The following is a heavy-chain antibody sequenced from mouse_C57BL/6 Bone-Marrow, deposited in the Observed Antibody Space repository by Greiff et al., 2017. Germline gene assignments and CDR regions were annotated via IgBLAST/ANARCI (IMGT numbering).Heavy chain of an antibody. V-gene: IGHV1-81*01. CDR3: ARSRIYYGNYVLAMDY. Sequence: QVQLKESGAELARPGASVKLSCKASGYTFTSYGISWVKQRTGQGLEWIGEIYPRSGNTYYNEKFKGKATLTADKSSSTAYMELRSLTSEDSAVYFCARSRIYYGNYVLAMDYWGQGTSVTVSS. CDR2: IYPRSGNT. CDR1: GYTFTSYG. J-gene: IGHJ4*01. D-gene: IGHD2-1*01.